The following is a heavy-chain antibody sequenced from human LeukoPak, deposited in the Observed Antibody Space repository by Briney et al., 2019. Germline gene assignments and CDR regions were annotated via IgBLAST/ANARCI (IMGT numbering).Heavy chain of an antibody. CDR2: INHSGST. J-gene: IGHJ4*02. CDR1: GGSFSGYY. V-gene: IGHV4-34*01. Sequence: RPSETLSLTCAVYGGSFSGYYWSWIRQPPGKGLEWIGEINHSGSTNYNPSLKSRVTISVDTSKNQFSLKLSSVTAADTAVYYCARGLRKLYPRNPSFDYWGQGTLVTVSS. CDR3: ARGLRKLYPRNPSFDY. D-gene: IGHD3-16*02.